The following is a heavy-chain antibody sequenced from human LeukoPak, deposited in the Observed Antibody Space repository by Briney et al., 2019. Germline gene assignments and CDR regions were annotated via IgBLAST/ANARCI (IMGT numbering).Heavy chain of an antibody. J-gene: IGHJ3*01. D-gene: IGHD5/OR15-5a*01. V-gene: IGHV4-4*02. CDR2: MYLSGTT. CDR1: GDSINSLDL. CDR3: AKEDGSVPLV. Sequence: SETLSLTCTVSGDSINSLDLWSWVRQPPGKGLEWIGEMYLSGTTHSNPSVKSRVTISIDKSKNQFFLNLSSVTAADTAVYYCAKEDGSVPLVWGQGTMVTVSS.